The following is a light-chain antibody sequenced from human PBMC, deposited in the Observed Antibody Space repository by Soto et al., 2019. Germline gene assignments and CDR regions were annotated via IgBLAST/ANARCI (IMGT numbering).Light chain of an antibody. J-gene: IGLJ3*02. V-gene: IGLV1-44*01. Sequence: QSVLTQPPSASGTPGQTVSISGSRTSSNMRTNTVNWYQHLPGTAPKLIIYSNDQRPSGVPDRFSASKSGTSASLAINGLQSADEAVYYCAAWDDSLAWVFGGGTKLTVL. CDR2: SND. CDR1: SSNMRTNT. CDR3: AAWDDSLAWV.